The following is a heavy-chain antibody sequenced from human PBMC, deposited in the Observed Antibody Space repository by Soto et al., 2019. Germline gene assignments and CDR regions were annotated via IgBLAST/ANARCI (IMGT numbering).Heavy chain of an antibody. CDR3: ARDPRSGSYWAYYYGMDV. D-gene: IGHD3-10*01. CDR2: ISYDGSNK. CDR1: GFTFSGYA. V-gene: IGHV3-30-3*01. Sequence: GGSLRLSCAASGFTFSGYAMHWVRQAPGKGLEWVAVISYDGSNKYYADSVKGRFTISRDNSKNTLYLQMNSLRAEDTAVYYCARDPRSGSYWAYYYGMDVWGQGTTVTVSS. J-gene: IGHJ6*02.